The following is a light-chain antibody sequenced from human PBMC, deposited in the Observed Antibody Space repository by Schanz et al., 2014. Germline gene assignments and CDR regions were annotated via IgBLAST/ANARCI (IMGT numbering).Light chain of an antibody. CDR3: QQTYSTVWT. CDR2: DAS. CDR1: QSLSTW. V-gene: IGKV1-5*01. J-gene: IGKJ1*01. Sequence: DIQMTQSPSTLSASVGDRVTITCRATQSLSTWLAWYQQKPGKAPELLIYDASSLDTGVPSRFIGTGSGTEFTLTISSLQPDDFATYYCQQTYSTVWTFGQGTKVEIK.